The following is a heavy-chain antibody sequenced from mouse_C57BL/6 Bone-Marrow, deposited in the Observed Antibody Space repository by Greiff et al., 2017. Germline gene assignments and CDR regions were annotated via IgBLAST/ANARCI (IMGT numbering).Heavy chain of an antibody. D-gene: IGHD3-3*01. CDR1: GYAFSSSW. CDR3: ARGDWDY. CDR2: IYPGDGDT. Sequence: VQLKESGPELVKPGASVKISCKASGYAFSSSWMNWVKQRPGKGLEWIGRIYPGDGDTNYNGKFKGKATLTADKSSSTAYMQLSSLTSEDSAVYFCARGDWDYWGQGTTLTVSS. V-gene: IGHV1-82*01. J-gene: IGHJ2*01.